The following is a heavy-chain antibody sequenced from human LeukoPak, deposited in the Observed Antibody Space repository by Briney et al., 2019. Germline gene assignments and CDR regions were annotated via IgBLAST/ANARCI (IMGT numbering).Heavy chain of an antibody. D-gene: IGHD6-13*01. V-gene: IGHV3-7*01. CDR2: IKQDGSEK. Sequence: GGSLRLSCAASGFTFSSYCMSWVRQAPGKGLEWVANIKQDGSEKYYVDSVKGRFTISRDNAKNSLYLQMNSLRAEDTAVYYCARDFGPYSSSLFDYWGQGTLVTVSS. J-gene: IGHJ4*02. CDR3: ARDFGPYSSSLFDY. CDR1: GFTFSSYC.